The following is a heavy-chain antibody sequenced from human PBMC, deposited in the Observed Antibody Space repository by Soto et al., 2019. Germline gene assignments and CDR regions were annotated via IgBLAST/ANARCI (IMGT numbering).Heavy chain of an antibody. Sequence: GGSLRLSCAASGFTFSSYGMHWVRQAPGKGLEWVAVISYDGSNKYYADSVKGRFTISRDNSKNTLYLQMNSLRAEDTAVYYCAKEVDFWSGDYYGMDVWGQGTTVTVSS. CDR1: GFTFSSYG. CDR3: AKEVDFWSGDYYGMDV. D-gene: IGHD3-3*01. CDR2: ISYDGSNK. J-gene: IGHJ6*02. V-gene: IGHV3-30*18.